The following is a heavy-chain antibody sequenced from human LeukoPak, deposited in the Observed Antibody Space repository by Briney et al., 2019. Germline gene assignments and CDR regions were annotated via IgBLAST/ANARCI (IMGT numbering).Heavy chain of an antibody. CDR2: VSGGGATT. V-gene: IGHV3-23*01. D-gene: IGHD3-22*01. J-gene: IGHJ4*02. CDR3: ARGYSDSSGCSFQDY. Sequence: GGSLRLSCAASGFTFISYAMICVGQAPGTGLEWVSAVSGGGATTYYAASVKGGVTISRENSKNTLYLQMSSLRAEGTAVYYCARGYSDSSGCSFQDYWGQGTLVTVSS. CDR1: GFTFISYA.